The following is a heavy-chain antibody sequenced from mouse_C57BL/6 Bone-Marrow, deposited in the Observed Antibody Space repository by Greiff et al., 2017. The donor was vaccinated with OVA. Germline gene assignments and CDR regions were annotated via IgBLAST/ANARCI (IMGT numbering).Heavy chain of an antibody. CDR3: ARGLLTGPYDY. CDR2: IYPRSGNT. CDR1: GYTFTSYG. J-gene: IGHJ2*01. Sequence: QVQLQQSGAELARPGASVKLSCKASGYTFTSYGISWVKQRTGQGLEWIGEIYPRSGNTYYNEKFKGKATMTADKSSSTAYMELRSLTSEDSAVYFCARGLLTGPYDYWGQGTTLTVSS. V-gene: IGHV1-81*01. D-gene: IGHD4-1*01.